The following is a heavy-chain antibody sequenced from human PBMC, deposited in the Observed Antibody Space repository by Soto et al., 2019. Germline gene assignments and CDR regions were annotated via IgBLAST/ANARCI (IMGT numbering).Heavy chain of an antibody. CDR3: ARDLKLVWFGDLSFYYYYYGMDV. D-gene: IGHD3-10*01. CDR1: GFTFSSYG. J-gene: IGHJ6*02. Sequence: GGSLRLSCAASGFTFSSYGMHWVRQAPGKGLEWVAVIWYDGSNKYYADSVKGRFTISRDNSKNTLYLQMNSLRAEDTAVYYCARDLKLVWFGDLSFYYYYYGMDVWGQGTTVTVSS. CDR2: IWYDGSNK. V-gene: IGHV3-33*01.